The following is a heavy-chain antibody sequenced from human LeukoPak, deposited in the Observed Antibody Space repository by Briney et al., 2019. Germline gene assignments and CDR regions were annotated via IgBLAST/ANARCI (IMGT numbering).Heavy chain of an antibody. CDR2: ISFSVSSK. V-gene: IGHV3-48*04. J-gene: IGHJ3*02. Sequence: GGSLRLSCAASGFTFSSYAMSWVRQAPGKGLEWVSYISFSVSSKYYADSVKGRFTISRDNAKNSLYLQMNSLRAEDTAVYYCARDWRDSSGKFPNDAFDIWGQGTLVTVSS. CDR3: ARDWRDSSGKFPNDAFDI. D-gene: IGHD3-22*01. CDR1: GFTFSSYA.